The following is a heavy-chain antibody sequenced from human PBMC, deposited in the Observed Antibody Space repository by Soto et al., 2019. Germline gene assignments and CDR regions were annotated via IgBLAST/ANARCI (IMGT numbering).Heavy chain of an antibody. D-gene: IGHD2-15*01. CDR1: GFTFSSYG. J-gene: IGHJ4*02. V-gene: IGHV3-33*01. CDR3: ARDDHTHLEH. CDR2: KWYDGSNK. Sequence: QVQLVESGGGVVQPGRSLRLSCAASGFTFSSYGMHWVRQAPGKGLEWVAVKWYDGSNKYYADSVNGRFTNSRDNSKSTLYLQMNSLRAEHTAVYYCARDDHTHLEHWGQGTLVTVSS.